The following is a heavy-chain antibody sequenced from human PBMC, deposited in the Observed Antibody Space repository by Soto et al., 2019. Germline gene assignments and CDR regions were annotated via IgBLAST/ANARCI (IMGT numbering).Heavy chain of an antibody. Sequence: EVQLLESGGGLVQPGGSLRLSCAASGFTFSSYAMSWVRQAPGQGLAWVSAISGSGGSTYYADSVKGRFTISRDNSKKTLYMQMDSVRAEDTAVYYCAQDGEAGSSGWYGGHWGVWVQGTMVTVSS. CDR1: GFTFSSYA. CDR2: ISGSGGST. J-gene: IGHJ3*01. D-gene: IGHD6-19*01. CDR3: AQDGEAGSSGWYGGHWGV. V-gene: IGHV3-23*01.